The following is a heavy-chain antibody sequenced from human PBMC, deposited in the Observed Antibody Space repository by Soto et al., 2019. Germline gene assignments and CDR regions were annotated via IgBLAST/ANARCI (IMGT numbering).Heavy chain of an antibody. CDR3: APSYGGNSGSAFDI. Sequence: QVQLVQSGAEVKKPGASVKVSYKASGYTFTSYYMRWVRQAPGQGLEWMGIINPSGGSTSYAQKFQGRVTMTRDTTTSTVYMELSSLRSEDTAVYYCAPSYGGNSGSAFDIWGQGTMVTVSS. V-gene: IGHV1-46*01. D-gene: IGHD2-21*02. CDR2: INPSGGST. J-gene: IGHJ3*02. CDR1: GYTFTSYY.